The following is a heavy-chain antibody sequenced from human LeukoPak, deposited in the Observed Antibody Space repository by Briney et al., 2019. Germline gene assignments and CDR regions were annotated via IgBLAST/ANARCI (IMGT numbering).Heavy chain of an antibody. CDR2: IYYRGGT. CDR1: GDSIGTYY. CDR3: AGHPPSDYGDYVRDY. J-gene: IGHJ4*02. Sequence: SETLSLTCTVSGDSIGTYYWSWIRQPPGKGLEWIGNIYYRGGTNYNPSLKGRVTISVDTSKNQFSLKLSSVTAAGTAVYYCAGHPPSDYGDYVRDYWGQGILVTVSS. D-gene: IGHD4-17*01. V-gene: IGHV4-59*08.